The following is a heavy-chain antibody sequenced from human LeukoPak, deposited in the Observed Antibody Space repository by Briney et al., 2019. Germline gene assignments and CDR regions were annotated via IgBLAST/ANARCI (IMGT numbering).Heavy chain of an antibody. Sequence: PGGSLRLSCAASGFTFSSYSMSWVRQAPGKGLEWVSAISGSGGGTYYADSVKGRFTSSRDNAKNSLYLQMNSLRAEDTAVYYCARDRAGGSSWYWAYYYYGMDVWGQGTTVTVSS. J-gene: IGHJ6*02. CDR1: GFTFSSYS. CDR3: ARDRAGGSSWYWAYYYYGMDV. V-gene: IGHV3-23*01. D-gene: IGHD6-13*01. CDR2: ISGSGGGT.